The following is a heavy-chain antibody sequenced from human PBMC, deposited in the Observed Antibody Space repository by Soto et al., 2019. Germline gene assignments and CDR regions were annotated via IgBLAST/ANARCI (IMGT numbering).Heavy chain of an antibody. D-gene: IGHD2-15*01. CDR3: TYPYCSGGSCYVIPYYYGMDV. V-gene: IGHV1-69*13. J-gene: IGHJ6*02. CDR2: IIPIFGTA. Sequence: ASVKVSCKASGGTFSSYAISWVRQAPGQGLEWMGGIIPIFGTANYAQKFQGRVTITADESTSTAYMELSSLRSEDTAVYYCTYPYCSGGSCYVIPYYYGMDVWGQGTTVTVSS. CDR1: GGTFSSYA.